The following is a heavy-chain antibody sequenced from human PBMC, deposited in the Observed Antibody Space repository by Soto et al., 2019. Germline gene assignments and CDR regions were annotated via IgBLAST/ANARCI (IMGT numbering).Heavy chain of an antibody. CDR3: ARGYCSGGSCYSYYYMDV. CDR1: GYTFTSYG. J-gene: IGHJ6*03. D-gene: IGHD2-15*01. CDR2: ISAYNGNT. Sequence: ASVKVSCKASGYTFTSYGISWVRQAPGQGLEWMGWISAYNGNTSYAQKLQGRVTMTTDTSTSTAYMELRSLRSDDTAVYYCARGYCSGGSCYSYYYMDVWGKGTTVTVSS. V-gene: IGHV1-18*01.